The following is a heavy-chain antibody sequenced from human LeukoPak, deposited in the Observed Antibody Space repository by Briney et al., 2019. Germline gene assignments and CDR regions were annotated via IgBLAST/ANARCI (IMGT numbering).Heavy chain of an antibody. Sequence: SETLSLTCTVSGGSISSYYWSWIRQPPGKGLEWIGYIYYSGSTNYNPSLKSRVTISVDTSKNQFSLKLSSVTAADTAVYFCARALNTGYYPESFDFWGQGTLVTVSS. CDR2: IYYSGST. V-gene: IGHV4-59*01. D-gene: IGHD3-9*01. CDR3: ARALNTGYYPESFDF. J-gene: IGHJ4*02. CDR1: GGSISSYY.